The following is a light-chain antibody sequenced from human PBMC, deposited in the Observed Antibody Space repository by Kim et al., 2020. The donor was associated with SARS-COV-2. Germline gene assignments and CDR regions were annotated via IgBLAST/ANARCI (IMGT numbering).Light chain of an antibody. J-gene: IGKJ5*01. V-gene: IGKV1-27*01. CDR3: QKYNNVPIT. CDR2: AAS. CDR1: IGNS. Sequence: IGNSLAWYQHRPGKAPKLLIFAASTLQSGVPSRFSGLRSGTDFTLVISTLQPEDVATYFCQKYNNVPITFGQGTRLEIK.